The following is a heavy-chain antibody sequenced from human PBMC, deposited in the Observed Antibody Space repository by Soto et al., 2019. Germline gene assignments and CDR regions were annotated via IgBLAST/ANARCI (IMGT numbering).Heavy chain of an antibody. CDR3: AQSMTTETTK. Sequence: QITLKESGPTLVKPTQTLTLTCTFSGFSLSTSGVGVGWIRQPPGKALEWLALIYWDDDKRYSPSLQSRLTITKDTSKNQVVLTMTNMDHVDTATYYCAQSMTTETTKWGQGTLVTVSS. D-gene: IGHD4-17*01. J-gene: IGHJ4*02. V-gene: IGHV2-5*02. CDR2: IYWDDDK. CDR1: GFSLSTSGVG.